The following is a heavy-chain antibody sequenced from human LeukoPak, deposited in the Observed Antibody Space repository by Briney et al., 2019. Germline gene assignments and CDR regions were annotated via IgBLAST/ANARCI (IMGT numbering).Heavy chain of an antibody. V-gene: IGHV3-7*01. CDR2: IKEDGSEK. CDR1: GFSFSSYW. J-gene: IGHJ6*02. D-gene: IGHD2-2*01. CDR3: AREASNQLLRYYYYYYGLDV. Sequence: GGSLRLSCAASGFSFSSYWMSWVRQAPGKGLEWVANIKEDGSEKYYVDSVKGRFTISRDNAKKSLYLQMNSLRAEDTAVYYCAREASNQLLRYYYYYYGLDVWGQGTTVTVSS.